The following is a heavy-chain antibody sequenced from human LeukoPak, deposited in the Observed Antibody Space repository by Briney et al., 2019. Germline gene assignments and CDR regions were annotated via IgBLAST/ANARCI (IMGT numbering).Heavy chain of an antibody. D-gene: IGHD4-17*01. CDR1: GGSISSSSYY. Sequence: SETLSLTCTVSGGSISSSSYYWGWVRQPPGKGLEWIGSIYYSGSTYYNPSLKSRVTISVDTSKNQFSLKLSSVTAADTAVYYCARSRAVTNYFDYWGQGILVTVSS. CDR3: ARSRAVTNYFDY. V-gene: IGHV4-39*01. CDR2: IYYSGST. J-gene: IGHJ4*02.